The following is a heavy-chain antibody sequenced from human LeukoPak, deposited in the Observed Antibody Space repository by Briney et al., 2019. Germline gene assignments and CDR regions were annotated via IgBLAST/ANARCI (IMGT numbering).Heavy chain of an antibody. CDR2: IYYSGST. Sequence: PSETLSLTCTVSGGSISTISYYWGWIRQPPGKGLEWIASIYYSGSTYYNPSLEGRVTMSVDTSKNQFSLRLSSVTAADTALYYCARQWDRSSWFDYWGQGTLVTVSS. D-gene: IGHD6-13*01. V-gene: IGHV4-39*01. J-gene: IGHJ4*02. CDR3: ARQWDRSSWFDY. CDR1: GGSISTISYY.